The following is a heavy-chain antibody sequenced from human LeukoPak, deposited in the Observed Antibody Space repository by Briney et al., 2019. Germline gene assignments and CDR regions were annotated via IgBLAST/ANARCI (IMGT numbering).Heavy chain of an antibody. V-gene: IGHV5-51*01. J-gene: IGHJ5*02. CDR2: IYPGDSDT. Sequence: GESLKICCKGSGYSFTSYWIGWVRQIPGNGLERMWIIYPGDSDTRYSPSFQGQVTISADTSISTAYLQWSSLKASDTAMYYCARRYGLSRVTNWFDPWGQGTLVTVSS. CDR1: GYSFTSYW. CDR3: ARRYGLSRVTNWFDP. D-gene: IGHD5-18*01.